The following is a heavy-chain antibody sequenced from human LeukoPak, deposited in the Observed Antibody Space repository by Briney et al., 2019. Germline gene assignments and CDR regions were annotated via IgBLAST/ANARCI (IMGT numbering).Heavy chain of an antibody. Sequence: SVKVSCKASGFTFTSSAVQWVRQARGQRLEWIGWIVVGSGITNYAQKFQERVTITRDMSTSTAYMELSSLRSEDTAVYYCAAYSGFDSSGYYRLFFDYWGQGTLVTVSS. CDR3: AAYSGFDSSGYYRLFFDY. V-gene: IGHV1-58*01. CDR2: IVVGSGIT. CDR1: GFTFTSSA. D-gene: IGHD3-22*01. J-gene: IGHJ4*02.